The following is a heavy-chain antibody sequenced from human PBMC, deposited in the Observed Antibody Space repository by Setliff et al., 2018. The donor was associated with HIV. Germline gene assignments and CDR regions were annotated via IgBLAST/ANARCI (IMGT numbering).Heavy chain of an antibody. CDR2: ISYDGSNK. Sequence: PGGSLRLSCAASGFTFSSYAMHWVRQAPGKGLEWVAVISYDGSNKYFADSVKGRFTISADTSKNTLYLQMTRLSAEDTAVYYCARDLDPYFAMAVWGQGTTVTVSS. CDR3: ARDLDPYFAMAV. J-gene: IGHJ6*02. V-gene: IGHV3-30*07. CDR1: GFTFSSYA.